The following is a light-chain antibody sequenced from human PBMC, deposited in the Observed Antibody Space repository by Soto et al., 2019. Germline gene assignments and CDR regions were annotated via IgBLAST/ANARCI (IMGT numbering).Light chain of an antibody. J-gene: IGKJ5*01. CDR3: QQYGSSPLIT. V-gene: IGKV3-20*01. CDR2: GAS. CDR1: QSVSSSY. Sequence: EIVLTQSPGTLSLSPGERAILSCRASQSVSSSYLAWYQQKPGQAPRLLIYGASSRATGIPDRFSGSGSGTDFTLTISRLEPEDFAVYYCQQYGSSPLITFGQGTRLEIK.